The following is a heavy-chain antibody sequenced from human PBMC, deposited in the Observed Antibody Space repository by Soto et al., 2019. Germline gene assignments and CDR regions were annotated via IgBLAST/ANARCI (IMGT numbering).Heavy chain of an antibody. J-gene: IGHJ4*02. Sequence: SXGSLRLSGAASGFTFSSYGMHWVSQAPGKGLEWVAVIWYDGSNKYYADSVKGRFTISRDNSKNTLYLQMNSLRAEDTAVYYCARGEAQLVLFLDYWGQGTLVTVSS. D-gene: IGHD6-13*01. CDR1: GFTFSSYG. CDR3: ARGEAQLVLFLDY. V-gene: IGHV3-33*01. CDR2: IWYDGSNK.